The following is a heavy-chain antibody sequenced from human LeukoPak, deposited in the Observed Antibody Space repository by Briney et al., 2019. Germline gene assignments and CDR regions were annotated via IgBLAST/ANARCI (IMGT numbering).Heavy chain of an antibody. V-gene: IGHV1-18*04. CDR3: ARSLGHYYGSGSYRYWFDP. J-gene: IGHJ5*02. CDR2: SSAYNGNT. CDR1: GYTFTSYG. D-gene: IGHD3-10*01. Sequence: ASVKVSCKASGYTFTSYGISWVRQAPGQGLEWMGWSSAYNGNTNYAQKLQGRVTITTDTSTSTAYMELRSLRSDDTAVYYCARSLGHYYGSGSYRYWFDPWGQGTLVTVSS.